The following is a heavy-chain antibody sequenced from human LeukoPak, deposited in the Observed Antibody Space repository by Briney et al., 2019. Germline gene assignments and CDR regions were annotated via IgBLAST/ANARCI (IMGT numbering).Heavy chain of an antibody. V-gene: IGHV4-4*07. CDR1: GGSISSYY. D-gene: IGHD3-10*01. J-gene: IGHJ5*02. CDR2: IYTSGST. CDR3: ARETGYYGSGSFMGWFDP. Sequence: SETLSLTCTVSGGSISSYYWSWIRQPAGKGLEWIGRIYTSGSTNYNPSLKSRVTISVDTSKNQFSLKLSSVTVADTAVYYCARETGYYGSGSFMGWFDPWGQGTLVTVSS.